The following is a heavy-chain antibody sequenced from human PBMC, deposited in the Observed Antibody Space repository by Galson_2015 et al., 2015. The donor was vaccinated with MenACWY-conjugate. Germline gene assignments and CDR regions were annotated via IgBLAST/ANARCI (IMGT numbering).Heavy chain of an antibody. V-gene: IGHV3-23*01. J-gene: IGHJ4*02. CDR2: ISRSGDNT. CDR1: GFPFRAYA. D-gene: IGHD1-26*01. Sequence: SLRLSCAASGFPFRAYALSWVRQAPGKGLEWVSAISRSGDNTYYADSVKGRFTISRDNAKNSLYLQMNSLRAEDTAVYYCATNVGDGGIWGQGTLVTVAS. CDR3: ATNVGDGGI.